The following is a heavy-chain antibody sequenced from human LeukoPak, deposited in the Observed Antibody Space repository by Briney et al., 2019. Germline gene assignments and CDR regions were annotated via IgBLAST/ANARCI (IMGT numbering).Heavy chain of an antibody. V-gene: IGHV3-23*01. CDR3: AKDRSLNGGNSNGYFDY. Sequence: GGSLRLSCAASGLTFSSDAMNWARQRPGKGLEWVSVISGSGDKTYYADSVKGRFTISRDNSKNTLYLQMNSLRAEDTAVYFCAKDRSLNGGNSNGYFDYWGQGTLVTVSS. CDR2: ISGSGDKT. J-gene: IGHJ4*02. CDR1: GLTFSSDA. D-gene: IGHD4-23*01.